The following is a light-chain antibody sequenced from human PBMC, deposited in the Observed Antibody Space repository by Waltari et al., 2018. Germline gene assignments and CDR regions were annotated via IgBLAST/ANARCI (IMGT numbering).Light chain of an antibody. CDR1: SSDVGGYMC. Sequence: QSALTQPRSVSGSPGQSVTISCTGTSSDVGGYMCVSWYQQRPGQAPKLLIYDLTYRPSGVTDRFSGSKSGNTASLTISGLQAEDEADYYCCSYADGNTYLFGTGTFVTVL. CDR3: CSYADGNTYL. J-gene: IGLJ1*01. CDR2: DLT. V-gene: IGLV2-11*01.